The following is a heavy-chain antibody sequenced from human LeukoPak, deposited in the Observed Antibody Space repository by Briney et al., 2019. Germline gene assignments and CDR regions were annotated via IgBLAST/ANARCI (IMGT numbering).Heavy chain of an antibody. J-gene: IGHJ6*03. D-gene: IGHD2-2*01. Sequence: SETLSLACAVYGGSFSGYYWSWIRQPPGKGLEWIGEINHSGSTNYNPSLKSRVTISVDTSKNQFSLKLSSVTAADTAVYYCAGGSCCGRKRSSHHYYYYYMDVWGKGTTVTVSS. CDR2: INHSGST. CDR1: GGSFSGYY. V-gene: IGHV4-34*01. CDR3: AGGSCCGRKRSSHHYYYYYMDV.